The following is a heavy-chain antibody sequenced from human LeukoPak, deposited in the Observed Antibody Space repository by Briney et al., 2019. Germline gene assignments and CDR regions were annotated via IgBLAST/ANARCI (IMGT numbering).Heavy chain of an antibody. D-gene: IGHD3-22*01. CDR3: ARDPNYYDSREFDY. CDR1: GFTFSSYG. Sequence: PGGSPRLSCAASGFTFSSYGMHWVRQAPGKGLEWVAVISYDGSNKYYADSVKGRFTISRDNSKNTLYLQMNSLRAEDTAVYYCARDPNYYDSREFDYWGQGTLVTVSS. J-gene: IGHJ4*02. CDR2: ISYDGSNK. V-gene: IGHV3-30*03.